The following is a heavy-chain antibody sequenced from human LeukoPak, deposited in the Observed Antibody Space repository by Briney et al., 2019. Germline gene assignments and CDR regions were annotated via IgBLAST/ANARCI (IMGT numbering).Heavy chain of an antibody. CDR2: IYYSGST. D-gene: IGHD6-13*01. J-gene: IGHJ6*02. Sequence: SETLSLTCTVSGGSISSYYWSWIRQPPGKGLEWIGYIYYSGSTNYNPSLKSRVTISVDTSKNQFSLKLSSVTAADTAVYYCARHADSSSWPREYYYYYGMDVWGQGTTVTVSS. CDR1: GGSISSYY. V-gene: IGHV4-59*08. CDR3: ARHADSSSWPREYYYYYGMDV.